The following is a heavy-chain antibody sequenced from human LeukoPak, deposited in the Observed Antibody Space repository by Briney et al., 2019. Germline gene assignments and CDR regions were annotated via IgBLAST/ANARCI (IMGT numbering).Heavy chain of an antibody. CDR3: ARALNWEEGYFDY. CDR2: MDHGGST. D-gene: IGHD1-26*01. CDR1: GGSISSGDHY. V-gene: IGHV4-30-2*06. J-gene: IGHJ4*02. Sequence: SETLSLTCTVSGGSISSGDHYWSWIRQSPGKGLEWIGYMDHGGSTYFNPSLKSRVTISIDRSKNRFSLNLNSMTAADTAVYYCARALNWEEGYFDYWGQGTLVTVSS.